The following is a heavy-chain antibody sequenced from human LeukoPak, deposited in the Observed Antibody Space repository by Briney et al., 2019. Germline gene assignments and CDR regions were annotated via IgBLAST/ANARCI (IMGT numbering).Heavy chain of an antibody. CDR3: AREATWGQWYFDH. CDR2: IAADGGVK. CDR1: GITFNSHG. J-gene: IGHJ4*02. V-gene: IGHV3-30*03. Sequence: GRSLRLSCVASGITFNSHGMHWVRRAPGKGLEWVAVIAADGGVKHYADSVKGRFTLSRDNSKNTLYLQMNSLSVEDTAVYYCAREATWGQWYFDHWGQGTPVTVSS. D-gene: IGHD6-19*01.